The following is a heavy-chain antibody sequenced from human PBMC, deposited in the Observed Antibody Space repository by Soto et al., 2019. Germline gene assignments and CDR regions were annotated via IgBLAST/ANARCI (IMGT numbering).Heavy chain of an antibody. CDR1: GFTFSSYA. J-gene: IGHJ4*02. Sequence: EVPLLESGGGLVQPGGSLRLSCAASGFTFSSYAMRWVRQAPVKGLEWVSAISGSGGSTYYADSVKGRFTISRDNSKSLLYLQMNSLRAEDTAVYYCARRGSGSYSAYWGQGTVVTVSS. V-gene: IGHV3-23*01. CDR3: ARRGSGSYSAY. CDR2: ISGSGGST. D-gene: IGHD1-26*01.